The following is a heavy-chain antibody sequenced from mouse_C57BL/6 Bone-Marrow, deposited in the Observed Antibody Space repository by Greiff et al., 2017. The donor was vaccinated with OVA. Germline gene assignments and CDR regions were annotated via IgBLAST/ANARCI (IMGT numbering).Heavy chain of an antibody. J-gene: IGHJ1*03. D-gene: IGHD3-2*02. Sequence: EVQLQQSGPVLVKPGASVKMSCKASGYTFTDYYMNWVKQSHGKSLEWIGVINPYNGGTSYNQKFKGKATLTVDKSSSTAYMELNSLTSEDSAVYYCARGDSSGYDWYFDVWGTGTTVTVSS. CDR1: GYTFTDYY. CDR2: INPYNGGT. V-gene: IGHV1-19*01. CDR3: ARGDSSGYDWYFDV.